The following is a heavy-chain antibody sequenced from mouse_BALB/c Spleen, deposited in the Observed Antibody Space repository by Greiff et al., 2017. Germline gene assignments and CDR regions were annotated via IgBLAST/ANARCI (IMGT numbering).Heavy chain of an antibody. D-gene: IGHD2-2*01. Sequence: DVQLQESGPGLVKPSQSLSLTCTVTGYSITSDYAWNWIRQFPGTKLEWMGYISYSGSTSYNPSLKSRISITRDTSKNQFFLQLNSVTTEDTATYYCAREGYDVNYYAMDYWGQGTSVTVSS. CDR2: ISYSGST. J-gene: IGHJ4*01. CDR3: AREGYDVNYYAMDY. CDR1: GYSITSDYA. V-gene: IGHV3-2*02.